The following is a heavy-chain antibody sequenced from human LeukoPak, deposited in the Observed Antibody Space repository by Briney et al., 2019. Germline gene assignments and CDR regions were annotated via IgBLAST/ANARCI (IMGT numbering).Heavy chain of an antibody. D-gene: IGHD2-2*01. J-gene: IGHJ4*02. Sequence: PGGSLRLSCAASGFTFDDYAMHWVRQAPGKGLEWVSGISWNSGSIGYADSVKGRFTISRDNAKNSLYLQMNSLRAEDTALYYCAKDPGIRSRVKYYFDCWGQGTLVTVSS. CDR1: GFTFDDYA. CDR2: ISWNSGSI. CDR3: AKDPGIRSRVKYYFDC. V-gene: IGHV3-9*01.